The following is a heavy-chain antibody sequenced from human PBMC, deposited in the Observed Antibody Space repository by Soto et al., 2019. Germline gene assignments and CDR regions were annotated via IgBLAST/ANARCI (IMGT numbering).Heavy chain of an antibody. Sequence: GSLRLSCAASGFTFSSYSMNWVRQAPGKGLEWVSSISSSSSYIYYADSVKGRSTISRDNAKNSLYLQMNSLRAEDTAVYYCARGGERVTTRHYYYYMDVWGKGTTVTVSS. CDR2: ISSSSSYI. CDR3: ARGGERVTTRHYYYYMDV. CDR1: GFTFSSYS. V-gene: IGHV3-21*01. D-gene: IGHD4-17*01. J-gene: IGHJ6*03.